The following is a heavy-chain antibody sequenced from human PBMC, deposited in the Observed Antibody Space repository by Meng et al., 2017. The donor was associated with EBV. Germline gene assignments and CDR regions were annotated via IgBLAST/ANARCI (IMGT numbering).Heavy chain of an antibody. D-gene: IGHD3-22*01. CDR3: ARSGGRVVITIEYFQH. J-gene: IGHJ1*01. CDR2: IIHIFGTA. CDR1: GGTFSSNA. Sequence: VVRVQCGAEVEKQGAAVKKFCKDEGGTFSSNAISRVRQAPRQGVVWLGGIIHIFGTANYAEKLQRRVTITADKSTSTAYMELSSLICEDTAVYYCARSGGRVVITIEYFQHWGQGTLVTVSS. V-gene: IGHV1-69*06.